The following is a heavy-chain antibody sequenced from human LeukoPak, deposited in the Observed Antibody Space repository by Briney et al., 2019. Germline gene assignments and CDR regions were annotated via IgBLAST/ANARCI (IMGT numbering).Heavy chain of an antibody. CDR2: ASSDGSDK. Sequence: GGSLRLSCTTSGFTFIDYTMHWVRQAPGEGPEWVALASSDGSDKQYAASVKGRFTISRDDSKNTLYLEMNTLKDEDTAVYYCARAHSASWYAAYWGHGTRVTVS. CDR3: ARAHSASWYAAY. J-gene: IGHJ4*03. V-gene: IGHV3-30*04. D-gene: IGHD2-2*01. CDR1: GFTFIDYT.